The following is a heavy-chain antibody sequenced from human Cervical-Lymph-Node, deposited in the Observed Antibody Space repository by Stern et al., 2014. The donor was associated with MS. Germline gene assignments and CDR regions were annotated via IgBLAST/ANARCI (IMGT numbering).Heavy chain of an antibody. D-gene: IGHD3-3*01. CDR1: GFTISNYA. Sequence: VQLVESGGGVVQPGRSLRLSCATSGFTISNYALHWVRQAPGKGREWVAVISNDGGNKHYADSVKGRFTISRDNSNNTLYLQMNSLRPEDTAVYYCARSHVAYWGQGTLVTVSS. V-gene: IGHV3-30-3*01. CDR3: ARSHVAY. J-gene: IGHJ4*02. CDR2: ISNDGGNK.